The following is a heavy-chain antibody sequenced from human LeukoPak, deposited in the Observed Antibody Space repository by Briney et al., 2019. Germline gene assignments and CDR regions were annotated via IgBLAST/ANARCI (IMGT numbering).Heavy chain of an antibody. Sequence: ASMKVSCKASGYTFTGYYMHWVRQTPGQGLEWMGWINPNSGGTNYAQKFQGWVTMTRDTSISTAYMELSRLRSDDTAVYYCAVAQGYSSSWYGWFDPWGQGTLVTVSS. CDR3: AVAQGYSSSWYGWFDP. V-gene: IGHV1-2*04. J-gene: IGHJ5*02. CDR1: GYTFTGYY. D-gene: IGHD6-13*01. CDR2: INPNSGGT.